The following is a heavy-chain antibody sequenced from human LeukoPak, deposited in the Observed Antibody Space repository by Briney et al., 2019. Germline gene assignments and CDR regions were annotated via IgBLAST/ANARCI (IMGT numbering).Heavy chain of an antibody. J-gene: IGHJ4*02. Sequence: PGRSLRLSCTASGFTFSSYGMHWVRQAPGKGLEWVAVISYDGSNKYYADSVKGRFTISRDNSKNTLYLQMNSLRAEDTALYYCANCPVTFGGVIVITTGYFDYWGQGTLVTVSS. CDR3: ANCPVTFGGVIVITTGYFDY. D-gene: IGHD3-16*02. CDR1: GFTFSSYG. CDR2: ISYDGSNK. V-gene: IGHV3-30*18.